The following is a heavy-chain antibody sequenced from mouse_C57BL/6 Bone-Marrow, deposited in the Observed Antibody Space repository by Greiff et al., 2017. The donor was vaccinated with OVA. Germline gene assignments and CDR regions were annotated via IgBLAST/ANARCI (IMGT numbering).Heavy chain of an antibody. J-gene: IGHJ1*03. CDR3: ARWYWGSSYDWYFDV. CDR2: VYPYNGGT. V-gene: IGHV1-36*01. Sequence: VQLQQSGPVLVKPGPSVKISCKASGFTFPDYYMHWVKQSHGKSLEWIGLVYPYNGGTSYNQKFKGKATLTVDTSSSTAYMELNSLTSEDSAVYYCARWYWGSSYDWYFDVWGTGTTVTVSS. CDR1: GFTFPDYY. D-gene: IGHD1-1*01.